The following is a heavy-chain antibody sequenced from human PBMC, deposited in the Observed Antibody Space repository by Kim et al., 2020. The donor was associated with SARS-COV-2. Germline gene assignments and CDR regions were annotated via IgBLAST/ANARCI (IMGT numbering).Heavy chain of an antibody. V-gene: IGHV4-59*01. CDR3: ARASLGYYYDSSGYYYPPYYYYYGMDV. CDR2: IYYSGST. D-gene: IGHD3-22*01. CDR1: GGSISSYY. Sequence: SETLSLTCTVSGGSISSYYWSWIRQPPGKGLEWIGYIYYSGSTNYNPSLKSRVTISVDTSKNQFSLKLSSVTAADTAVYYCARASLGYYYDSSGYYYPPYYYYYGMDVWGQGTTVTVSS. J-gene: IGHJ6*02.